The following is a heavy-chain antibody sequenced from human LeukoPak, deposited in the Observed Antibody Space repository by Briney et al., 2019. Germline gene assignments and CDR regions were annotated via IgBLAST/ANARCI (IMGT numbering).Heavy chain of an antibody. Sequence: GGSLRLSCAASGFTFSSYGMHWVRQAPGKGLEWVAFIRYDGSNKYYADSVKGRFTISRDNSKNTLYLQMNSLRAEDTAVYYCAKPLRSMATSDYWGQGTLVTVSS. V-gene: IGHV3-30*02. CDR1: GFTFSSYG. J-gene: IGHJ4*02. CDR2: IRYDGSNK. D-gene: IGHD5-24*01. CDR3: AKPLRSMATSDY.